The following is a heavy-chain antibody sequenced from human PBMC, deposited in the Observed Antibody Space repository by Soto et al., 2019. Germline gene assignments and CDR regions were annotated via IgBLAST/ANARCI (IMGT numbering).Heavy chain of an antibody. Sequence: GGSLRLSCAASGFTFSSYSMNWVRQAPGKGLEWVSSISSSSSYIYYADSVKGRFTISRDNAKNSLYLQMNSLRAEDTAVYYCARDVAYYDSSGYYSFDAFDIWGQGTMVTVSS. V-gene: IGHV3-21*01. CDR1: GFTFSSYS. CDR2: ISSSSSYI. D-gene: IGHD3-22*01. CDR3: ARDVAYYDSSGYYSFDAFDI. J-gene: IGHJ3*02.